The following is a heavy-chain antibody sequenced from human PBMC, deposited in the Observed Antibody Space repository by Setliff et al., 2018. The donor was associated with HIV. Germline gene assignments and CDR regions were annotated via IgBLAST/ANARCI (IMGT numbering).Heavy chain of an antibody. CDR2: ISSSSNYI. V-gene: IGHV3-21*01. D-gene: IGHD5-12*01. J-gene: IGHJ3*02. CDR3: AKVRLMFLDDAFDI. CDR1: GFTFSTYS. Sequence: PGGSLRLSCAASGFTFSTYSMNWVRQAPGKGLEWVSPISSSSNYIYYADSVKGRFTISRDNAKNSLYLQMNSLRAEDTAVYYCAKVRLMFLDDAFDIWGQGTMVTVSS.